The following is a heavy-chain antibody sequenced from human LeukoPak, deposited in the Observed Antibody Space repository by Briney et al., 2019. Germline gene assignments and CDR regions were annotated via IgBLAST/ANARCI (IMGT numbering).Heavy chain of an antibody. CDR3: ARAVDTAMVKSGVAFDI. D-gene: IGHD5-18*01. J-gene: IGHJ3*02. Sequence: SETLSPTCAVYGGSFSGYYWSWIRQPPGKGLEWIGEINHSGSTNYNPSLKSRVTISVDTSKNQFSLKLGSVTAADTAVYYCARAVDTAMVKSGVAFDIWGQGTMVTVSS. V-gene: IGHV4-34*01. CDR1: GGSFSGYY. CDR2: INHSGST.